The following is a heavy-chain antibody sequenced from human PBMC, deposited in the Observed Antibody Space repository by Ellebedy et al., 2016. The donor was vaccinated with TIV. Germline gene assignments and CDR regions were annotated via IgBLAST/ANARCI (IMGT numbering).Heavy chain of an antibody. V-gene: IGHV4-59*08. D-gene: IGHD3-16*01. Sequence: MPSETLSLTCNVSGGSVSSFYWSWIRQPPGKGLEWIGGVHNSGTTYYNPSLRSRVTISLDTSRNQFSLKLSFVTAADTAVYYCARQSRVEEYFDYWGQGILVTVSS. CDR2: VHNSGTT. CDR3: ARQSRVEEYFDY. J-gene: IGHJ4*02. CDR1: GGSVSSFY.